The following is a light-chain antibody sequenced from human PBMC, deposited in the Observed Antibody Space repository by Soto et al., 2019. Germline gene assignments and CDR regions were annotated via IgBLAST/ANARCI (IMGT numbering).Light chain of an antibody. CDR2: GAS. V-gene: IGKV3-20*01. Sequence: EIVLTQSPGTLSLSPGERVTLSCRASQSVGGNFLAWYQQKPGQAPRLLIYGASSRATGIPDRFSGSGSGPDFTFTIGRLEPEDFALYYCQHYGSSPWTFGQGTEVEIK. CDR1: QSVGGNF. J-gene: IGKJ1*01. CDR3: QHYGSSPWT.